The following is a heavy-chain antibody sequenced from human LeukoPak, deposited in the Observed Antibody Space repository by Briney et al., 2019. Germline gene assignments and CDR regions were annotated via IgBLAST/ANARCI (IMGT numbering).Heavy chain of an antibody. J-gene: IGHJ5*02. Sequence: ASVKVSCKASGYTFTSYYMHWVRQAPGQGLEWMGWISAYNGNTNYAQKLQGRVTMTTDTSTSTAYMELRSLRSDDTAVYYCARDTRLRTSSRWFDPWGQGTLVTVSS. D-gene: IGHD2-2*01. CDR1: GYTFTSYY. CDR2: ISAYNGNT. V-gene: IGHV1-18*04. CDR3: ARDTRLRTSSRWFDP.